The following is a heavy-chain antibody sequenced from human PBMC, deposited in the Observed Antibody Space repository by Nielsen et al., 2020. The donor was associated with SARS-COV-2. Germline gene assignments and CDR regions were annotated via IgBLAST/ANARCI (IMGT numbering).Heavy chain of an antibody. CDR3: ARADYGSGSYYYYYYGMDV. CDR2: INSDGSST. J-gene: IGHJ6*02. V-gene: IGHV3-74*01. Sequence: VRQAPGKGLVWVSRINSDGSSTSYADSVKGRFTISRDNSKNTLYLQMNSLRAEDTAVYYCARADYGSGSYYYYYYGMDVWGQGTTVTVSS. D-gene: IGHD3-10*01.